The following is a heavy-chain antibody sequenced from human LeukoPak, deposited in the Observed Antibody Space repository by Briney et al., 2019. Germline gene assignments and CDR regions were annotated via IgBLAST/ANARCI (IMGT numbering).Heavy chain of an antibody. V-gene: IGHV4-34*01. Sequence: SETLSLTCAVYGGSFTDNYWSWIRQPPEKGLEWIGEINHSGRINYNPSLKSRVTISSDASKNQFSLKLTSVTAADTAVYYCARVSGLNNFDFWGQGTLVAVSS. CDR1: GGSFTDNY. CDR3: ARVSGLNNFDF. CDR2: INHSGRI. J-gene: IGHJ4*02. D-gene: IGHD1/OR15-1a*01.